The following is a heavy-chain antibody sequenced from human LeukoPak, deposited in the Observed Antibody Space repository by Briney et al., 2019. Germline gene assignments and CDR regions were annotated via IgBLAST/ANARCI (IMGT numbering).Heavy chain of an antibody. CDR3: VYFGMDV. CDR1: GGSIRSSSYY. Sequence: SETLSLTCTVSGGSIRSSSYYWGWIRQPPGKGLEWIGSVYYSGRTYYNQSLKSRVTISVDTSKNQFSLKLSSVTAADTAVYYCVYFGMDVWGQGTTVTVSS. V-gene: IGHV4-39*01. CDR2: VYYSGRT. J-gene: IGHJ6*02.